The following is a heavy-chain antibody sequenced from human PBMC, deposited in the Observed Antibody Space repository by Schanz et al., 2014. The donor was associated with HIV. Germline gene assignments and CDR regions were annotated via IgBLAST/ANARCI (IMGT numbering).Heavy chain of an antibody. J-gene: IGHJ5*02. Sequence: QVQLVQSGAEVTKPGSSVKVSCKASGDTFSSYAISWVRQAPGQGLEWMGGIIPIFPAANYAQKFQGRVTITADKSTSTAYMELSSLRSEDTAVYYCARDLSSVGSGWYGKWFDPWGQGTLVTVSS. CDR3: ARDLSSVGSGWYGKWFDP. V-gene: IGHV1-69*06. CDR1: GDTFSSYA. D-gene: IGHD6-19*01. CDR2: IIPIFPAA.